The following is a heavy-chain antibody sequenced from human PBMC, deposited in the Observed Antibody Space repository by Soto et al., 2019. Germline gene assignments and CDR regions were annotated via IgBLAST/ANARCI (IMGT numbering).Heavy chain of an antibody. V-gene: IGHV4-34*01. CDR1: GGSFSGYF. CDR2: VNHNGRN. J-gene: IGHJ3*01. D-gene: IGHD6-19*01. CDR3: ARGGSSDWQVAFDF. Sequence: SETLSLTCAVYGGSFSGYFWNWIRQSPGKGLEWIGKVNHNGRNNYNPSLKSRVTISLDMSKNQISLKLTSVTAADTAVYYCARGGSSDWQVAFDFWVQGTMATVSS.